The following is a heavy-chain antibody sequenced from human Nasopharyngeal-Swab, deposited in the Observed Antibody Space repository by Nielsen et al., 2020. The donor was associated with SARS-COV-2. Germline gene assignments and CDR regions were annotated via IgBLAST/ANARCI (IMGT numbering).Heavy chain of an antibody. CDR2: ISAYNGNT. CDR3: ARAGDRFGELLFFDY. Sequence: WVRQAPGQGLEWMGWISAYNGNTNYAQKLQGRVTMTTDTSTGTAYMELRSLRSADTAVYYCARAGDRFGELLFFDYWGQGNLVTVSS. J-gene: IGHJ4*02. D-gene: IGHD3-10*01. V-gene: IGHV1-18*01.